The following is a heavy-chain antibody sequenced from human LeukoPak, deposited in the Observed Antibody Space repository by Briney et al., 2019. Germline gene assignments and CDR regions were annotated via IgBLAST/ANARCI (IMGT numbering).Heavy chain of an antibody. CDR2: ISGSGGST. J-gene: IGHJ4*02. V-gene: IGHV3-23*01. D-gene: IGHD6-13*01. Sequence: GGSLRLSCAASGFTFSSYAMSWVRQAPGKGLEWVSAISGSGGSTYYADSVKGRFTISRDNSKNTLYLQMNSQRAEDTAVYYCAKDLEIAAAGTPYYFDYWGQGTLVTVSS. CDR3: AKDLEIAAAGTPYYFDY. CDR1: GFTFSSYA.